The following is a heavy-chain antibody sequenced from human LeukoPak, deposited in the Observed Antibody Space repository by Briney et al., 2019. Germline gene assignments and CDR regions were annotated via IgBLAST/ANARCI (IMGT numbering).Heavy chain of an antibody. D-gene: IGHD2-2*02. CDR2: FKTNSGQV. J-gene: IGHJ4*02. CDR1: GFTFSNYW. V-gene: IGHV3-23*01. CDR3: ARSIPDYTRFDY. Sequence: GGSLRLSCAASGFTFSNYWMNWVRLAPGKGLEWVSTFKTNSGQVYYAESVRGRFTISRDNSKNTVYLQMSSLRAEDTALYYCARSIPDYTRFDYWGQGALVTVSP.